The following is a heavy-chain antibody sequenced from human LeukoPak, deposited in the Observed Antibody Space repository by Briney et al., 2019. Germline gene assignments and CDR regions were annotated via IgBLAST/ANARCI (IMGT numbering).Heavy chain of an antibody. Sequence: ASVKVSCKASGYTFTSYDINRVRQATGQGLEWMGWMNPNSGNTGYAQKFQGRVTMTRNTSISTAYMELSSLRSEDTAVYYCARGSLDNWNDKTHYYYYGMDVWGQGTTVTVSS. CDR3: ARGSLDNWNDKTHYYYYGMDV. CDR1: GYTFTSYD. J-gene: IGHJ6*02. CDR2: MNPNSGNT. D-gene: IGHD1-1*01. V-gene: IGHV1-8*01.